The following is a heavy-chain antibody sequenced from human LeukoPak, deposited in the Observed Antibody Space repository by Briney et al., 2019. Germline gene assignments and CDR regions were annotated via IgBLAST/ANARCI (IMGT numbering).Heavy chain of an antibody. D-gene: IGHD4-17*01. J-gene: IGHJ4*02. V-gene: IGHV1-69*04. CDR1: GGTFSSYA. CDR2: IIPILGIA. CDR3: ARASTVTTHPFDY. Sequence: SVKVSCKASGGTFSSYAISWVRQAPGQGLEWMGRIIPILGIANYAQKFQGRVTITADKSTSTAYMELSSLRSEDTAVYYCARASTVTTHPFDYWGQGTLVTVSS.